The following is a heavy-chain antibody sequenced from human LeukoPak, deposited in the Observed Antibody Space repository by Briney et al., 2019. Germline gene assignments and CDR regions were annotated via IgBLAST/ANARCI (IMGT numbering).Heavy chain of an antibody. D-gene: IGHD6-13*01. J-gene: IGHJ6*02. Sequence: GGSLRLSCAASGFTFSSYAMSWVRQAPGEGLEWVSAISGSGGSTYYADSVKGRFTISRDNSKNTLYLQMNSLRAEDTAVYYCAKALEGSSWFNYYYGMDVWGQGTTVTVSS. CDR1: GFTFSSYA. CDR2: ISGSGGST. CDR3: AKALEGSSWFNYYYGMDV. V-gene: IGHV3-23*01.